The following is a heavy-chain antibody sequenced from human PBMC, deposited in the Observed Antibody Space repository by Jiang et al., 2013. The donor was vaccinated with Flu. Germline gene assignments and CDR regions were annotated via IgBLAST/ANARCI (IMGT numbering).Heavy chain of an antibody. Sequence: VQLVESGGGLVQPGGSLRLSCAASGFTFSSYAMSWVRQAPGKGLEWVSAISGSGGSTYYADSVKGRFTISRDNSKNTLYLQMNSLRAEDTAVYYCAKDLYYYDSSGYELEYWGQGTLVTVSS. CDR3: AKDLYYYDSSGYELEY. V-gene: IGHV3-23*04. CDR2: ISGSGGST. D-gene: IGHD3-22*01. CDR1: GFTFSSYA. J-gene: IGHJ4*02.